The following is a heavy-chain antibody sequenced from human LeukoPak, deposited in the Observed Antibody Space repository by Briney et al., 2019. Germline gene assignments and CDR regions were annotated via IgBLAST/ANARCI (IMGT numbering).Heavy chain of an antibody. D-gene: IGHD5-18*01. CDR3: AKGGRYSYGFFDY. V-gene: IGHV3-30*02. Sequence: GGSLRLSCVASGFTFSSNGMHWVRQAPGKGLGWVTFIQYDGSKKYYADSVKGRFTISRDNSKNTLYLQMNSLRAEDTAVYYCAKGGRYSYGFFDYWGQGTLVTVSS. CDR1: GFTFSSNG. J-gene: IGHJ4*02. CDR2: IQYDGSKK.